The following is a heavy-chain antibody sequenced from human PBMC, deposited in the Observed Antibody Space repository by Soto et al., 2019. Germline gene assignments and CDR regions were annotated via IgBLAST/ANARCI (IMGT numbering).Heavy chain of an antibody. CDR3: ARSIAAAGSFGPYYYYGMDV. J-gene: IGHJ6*02. CDR1: GFTFSSYG. D-gene: IGHD6-13*01. V-gene: IGHV3-33*01. CDR2: IWYDGSNK. Sequence: QVQLVESGGGVVQPGRSLRLSCAASGFTFSSYGMHWVRQAPGKGLGWVAVIWYDGSNKYYADSVKGRFTISRDNSKNTLYLQMNSLRAEDTAVYYCARSIAAAGSFGPYYYYGMDVWGQGTTVTVSS.